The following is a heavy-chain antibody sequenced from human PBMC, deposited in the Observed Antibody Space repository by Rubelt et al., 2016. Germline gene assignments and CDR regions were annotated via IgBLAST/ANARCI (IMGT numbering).Heavy chain of an antibody. D-gene: IGHD3-16*01. Sequence: QVQLVQSGAEVKKPGSSVKVSCKASGGTFSSYAISWVRQATGQGLEWMGGIIPIFGTANYAQTFQGRVPMTENTSNDTAYRGLSSLSAEDTAGYYGAPRWGGGACKNAFDIGGKGTMVPSLQ. CDR1: GGTFSSYA. CDR2: IIPIFGTA. J-gene: IGHJ3*02. CDR3: APRWGGGACKNAFDI. V-gene: IGHV1-69*06.